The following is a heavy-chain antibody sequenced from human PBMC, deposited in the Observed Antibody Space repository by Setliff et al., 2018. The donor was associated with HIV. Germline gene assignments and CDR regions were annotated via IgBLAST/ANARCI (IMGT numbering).Heavy chain of an antibody. J-gene: IGHJ6*03. CDR2: IYASGST. V-gene: IGHV4-4*07. CDR3: ARSDLDNGSGYFDYYSYYMDV. Sequence: SETLSLTCTVSGGSISSYYWNWIRQPAGKGLEWIGRIYASGSTNYNPSLKTRVTMSVDTSKNEFSLKLSSVTAADTAVYYCARSDLDNGSGYFDYYSYYMDVWGRGTTVTVSS. CDR1: GGSISSYY. D-gene: IGHD3-22*01.